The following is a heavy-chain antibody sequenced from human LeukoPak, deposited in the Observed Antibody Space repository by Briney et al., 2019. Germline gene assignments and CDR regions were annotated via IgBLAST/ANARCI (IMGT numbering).Heavy chain of an antibody. D-gene: IGHD4-11*01. V-gene: IGHV4-59*08. Sequence: SETLSLTCTVSAGSISSSYWSWIRQPPGKGLEWIGYIYYSGSTNYNPSLKSRVTISVDTSKNQFSLKLNSVTAADTAVYYCARQGPLTTAVTTRANPFDYWGQGTLVTVSS. CDR1: AGSISSSY. CDR2: IYYSGST. CDR3: ARQGPLTTAVTTRANPFDY. J-gene: IGHJ4*02.